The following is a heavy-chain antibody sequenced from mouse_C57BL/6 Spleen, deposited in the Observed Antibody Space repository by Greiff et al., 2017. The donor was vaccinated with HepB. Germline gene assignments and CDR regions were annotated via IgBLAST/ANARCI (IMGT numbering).Heavy chain of an antibody. Sequence: EVQGVESGGGLVQPKGSLKLSCAASGFSFNTYAMNWVRQAPGKGLEWVARIRSKSNNYATYYADSVKDRFTISRDDSESMLYLQMNNLKTEDTAMYYCVGGPEGFAYWGQGTLVTVSA. CDR1: GFSFNTYA. CDR2: IRSKSNNYAT. CDR3: VGGPEGFAY. J-gene: IGHJ3*01. V-gene: IGHV10-1*01.